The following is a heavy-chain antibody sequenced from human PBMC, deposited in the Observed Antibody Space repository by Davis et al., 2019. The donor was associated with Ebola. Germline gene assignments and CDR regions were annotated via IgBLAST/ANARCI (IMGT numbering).Heavy chain of an antibody. D-gene: IGHD6-6*01. Sequence: SDTLSLTSTVSGGSIRSSSYYCGWIRQPPGKGLEWIGSIYYSGSTYYNPSLKSRVTISVDTSKNQFSLKLSSVTAADTAVYYCARQSIAARYYGMDVWGQGTTVTVSS. CDR2: IYYSGST. V-gene: IGHV4-39*01. J-gene: IGHJ6*02. CDR3: ARQSIAARYYGMDV. CDR1: GGSIRSSSYY.